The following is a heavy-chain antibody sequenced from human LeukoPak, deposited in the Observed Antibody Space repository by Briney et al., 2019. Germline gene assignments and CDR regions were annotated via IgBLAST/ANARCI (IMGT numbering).Heavy chain of an antibody. CDR1: GFTFSSYS. CDR2: ISSSSSYI. CDR3: ARARMVGGTTYYFAY. V-gene: IGHV3-21*04. Sequence: PGGSLRLSCAASGFTFSSYSMNWVRQAPGKGLEWVSSISSSSSYIYYADSVKGRFTISRDNAKNSLYLQMNSLRAEDTAVYYCARARMVGGTTYYFAYWGQGTLVTVSS. J-gene: IGHJ4*02. D-gene: IGHD1-26*01.